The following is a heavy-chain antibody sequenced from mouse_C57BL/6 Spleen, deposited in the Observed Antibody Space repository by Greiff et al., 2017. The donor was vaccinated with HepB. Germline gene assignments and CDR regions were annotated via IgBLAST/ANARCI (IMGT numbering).Heavy chain of an antibody. CDR3: ASYYYGSSYVGYAMDY. CDR2: ISSGSSTI. D-gene: IGHD1-1*01. J-gene: IGHJ4*01. Sequence: EVKLMESGGGLVKPGGSLKLSCAASGFTFSDYGMHWVRQAPEKGLEWVAYISSGSSTICYADTVKGRFTISRDNAKNTLFLQMTSLRSEDTAMYYCASYYYGSSYVGYAMDYWGQGTSVTVSS. CDR1: GFTFSDYG. V-gene: IGHV5-17*01.